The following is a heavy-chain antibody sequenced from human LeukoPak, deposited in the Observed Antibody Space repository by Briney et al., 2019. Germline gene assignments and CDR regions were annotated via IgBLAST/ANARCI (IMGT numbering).Heavy chain of an antibody. Sequence: SETLSLTCTVSGVSISNYYWNWIRQPPGKGLEWIGYIYYSGTTNYNPSLKSRVSMSVDTSKNQFSLKPSSVTAADTAVYFCARGEMATIFLWGQGTLVTVSS. CDR2: IYYSGTT. V-gene: IGHV4-59*01. CDR3: ARGEMATIFL. J-gene: IGHJ4*02. CDR1: GVSISNYY. D-gene: IGHD5-24*01.